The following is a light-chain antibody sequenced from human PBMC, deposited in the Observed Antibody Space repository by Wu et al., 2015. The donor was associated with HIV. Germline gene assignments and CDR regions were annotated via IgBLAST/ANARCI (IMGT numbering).Light chain of an antibody. Sequence: EIVLTQSPGTLSLSPGERATLSCRASQNIYKNYLAWYQQKSGQAPRLLIYGASTRATGIPDKFSGSGSGTDFTLTISRLEPEDYAVYYCHQRYKWPLTFGGGTK. V-gene: IGKV3D-20*02. CDR1: QNIYKNY. CDR2: GAS. CDR3: HQRYKWPLT. J-gene: IGKJ4*01.